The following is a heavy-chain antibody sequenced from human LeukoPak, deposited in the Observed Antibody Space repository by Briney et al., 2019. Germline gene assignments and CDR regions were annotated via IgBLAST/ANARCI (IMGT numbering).Heavy chain of an antibody. CDR2: INHSGST. CDR3: ARGVRRIQLWHYFDY. Sequence: PSETLSLTCAVYGGSFSGYYWSWLRQPPGKGLEWIGEINHSGSTNYNPSLKSRVTISVDTSKNQFSLKLSSVTAADTAVYYCARGVRRIQLWHYFDYWGQGTLVTVSS. D-gene: IGHD5-18*01. J-gene: IGHJ4*02. CDR1: GGSFSGYY. V-gene: IGHV4-34*01.